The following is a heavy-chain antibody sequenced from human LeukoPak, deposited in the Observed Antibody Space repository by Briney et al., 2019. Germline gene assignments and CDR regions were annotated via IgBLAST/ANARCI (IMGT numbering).Heavy chain of an antibody. V-gene: IGHV4-39*07. CDR1: GGSISSSSYY. CDR2: IYYSGST. J-gene: IGHJ4*02. Sequence: SETLSLTCTVSGGSISSSSYYWGWIRQPPGKGLEWIGSIYYSGSTNYNPSLKSRVTISVDTSKNQFSLKLSSVTAADTAVYYCASYRRRGFDYWGQGTLVTVSS. CDR3: ASYRRRGFDY.